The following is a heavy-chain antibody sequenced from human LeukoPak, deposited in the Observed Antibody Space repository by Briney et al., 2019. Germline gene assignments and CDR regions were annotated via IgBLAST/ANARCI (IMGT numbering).Heavy chain of an antibody. V-gene: IGHV1-69*13. CDR2: IIPIFGTA. CDR1: GGTFSSYA. D-gene: IGHD3-22*01. Sequence: ASVKVSCKASGGTFSSYAISWVRQAPGQGLEWMGGIIPIFGTANYAQKFQGRVTITADESTSTAYVELSSLRSEDTAVYYCAKGLWYYYDSSGYVDYWGQGTLVTVSS. J-gene: IGHJ4*02. CDR3: AKGLWYYYDSSGYVDY.